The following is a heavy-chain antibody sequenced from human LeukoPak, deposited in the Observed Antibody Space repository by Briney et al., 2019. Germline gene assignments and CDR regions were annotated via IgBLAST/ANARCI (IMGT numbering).Heavy chain of an antibody. CDR1: GYTFTGYY. V-gene: IGHV1-2*06. Sequence: ASVKVSSKASGYTFTGYYIFWVRQAPGQGLKWMGRINPNSGGTQYAQGFQGRVTMTRDTSISTAYMELSRLRSDDTAVYYCARGYCSGGGCYSVENWFDPWGQGTLVTVSS. J-gene: IGHJ5*02. D-gene: IGHD2-15*01. CDR3: ARGYCSGGGCYSVENWFDP. CDR2: INPNSGGT.